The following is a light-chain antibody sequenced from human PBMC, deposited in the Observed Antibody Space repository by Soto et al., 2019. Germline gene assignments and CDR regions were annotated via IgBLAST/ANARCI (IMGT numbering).Light chain of an antibody. J-gene: IGKJ4*01. V-gene: IGKV3-15*01. Sequence: EIVMTQSPDILSVSQGERATLXXRANQSISSNLAWYQQKPGQAPRXVIYGAATRATGIPARFSGSGAGTDFTLTINSLQSEDFAVYYCQMYNNWVGTFGGGTKVDIK. CDR2: GAA. CDR1: QSISSN. CDR3: QMYNNWVGT.